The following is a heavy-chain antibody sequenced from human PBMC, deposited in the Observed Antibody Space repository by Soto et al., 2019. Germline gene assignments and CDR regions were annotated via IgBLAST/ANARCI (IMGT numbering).Heavy chain of an antibody. D-gene: IGHD3-22*01. CDR2: IKSKTDGGTT. CDR3: TTTNYYDSSGYLLGYAFDI. J-gene: IGHJ3*02. V-gene: IGHV3-15*01. CDR1: GFTFSNAW. Sequence: VGSLRLSCAASGFTFSNAWMSWVRQAPGKGLEWVGRIKSKTDGGTTDYAAPVKGRFTISRDDSKNTLYLQMNSLKTEDTAVYYCTTTNYYDSSGYLLGYAFDIWGQGTMVTVS.